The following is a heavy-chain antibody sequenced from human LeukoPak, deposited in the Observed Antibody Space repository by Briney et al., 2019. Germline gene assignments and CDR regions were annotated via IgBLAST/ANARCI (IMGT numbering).Heavy chain of an antibody. Sequence: GGSLRLSCAASGFTFSRNAMNWVRQAPGKGLEWVSAISGSGGSTYYADSVKGRFTISRDNSKNTLYLQMNSLRAEDTAVYYCAKGRVRLWLTFDYWGQGTLVTVSS. D-gene: IGHD5-18*01. CDR2: ISGSGGST. CDR1: GFTFSRNA. V-gene: IGHV3-23*01. J-gene: IGHJ4*02. CDR3: AKGRVRLWLTFDY.